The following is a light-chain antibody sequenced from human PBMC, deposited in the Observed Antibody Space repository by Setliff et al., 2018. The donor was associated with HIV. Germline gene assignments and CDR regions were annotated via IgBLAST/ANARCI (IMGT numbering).Light chain of an antibody. Sequence: QSVLTQPRSVSGSPGQSVTISCTGTSSDIGGYNFVSWYQQHPGKAPKVMISDVSKQPSGVPDRFSGSKSGNTASLTISGLQAEDEADYYCCSYTGSSSYVFGGGTKVTVL. J-gene: IGLJ1*01. CDR1: SSDIGGYNF. CDR3: CSYTGSSSYV. CDR2: DVS. V-gene: IGLV2-11*01.